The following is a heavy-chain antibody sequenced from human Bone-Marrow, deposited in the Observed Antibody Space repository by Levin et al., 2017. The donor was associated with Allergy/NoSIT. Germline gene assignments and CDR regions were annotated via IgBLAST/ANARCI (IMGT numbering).Heavy chain of an antibody. CDR3: ARGDQYYYESSGYYIFDY. Sequence: SQTLSLTCAVYGGSFSGYYWSWIRQPPGKGLEWIGEINHSGSTNYNPSLKSRVTISVDTSKNQFSLKLSSVTAADTAVYYCARGDQYYYESSGYYIFDYWGQGTLVTGSS. CDR1: GGSFSGYY. CDR2: INHSGST. V-gene: IGHV4-34*01. J-gene: IGHJ4*02. D-gene: IGHD3-22*01.